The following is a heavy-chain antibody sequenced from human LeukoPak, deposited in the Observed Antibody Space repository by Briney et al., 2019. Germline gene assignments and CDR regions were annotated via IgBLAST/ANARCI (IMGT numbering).Heavy chain of an antibody. D-gene: IGHD3-10*02. CDR3: ATLLSSSYYFDY. V-gene: IGHV4-39*07. Sequence: SETLSLTCTVSGDSISSSSYYWGWIRQPPGKGLEWIGSVYYSGTTYYNPSLKSRVTISVDTSKNQFSLKLTSVTAADTAVYFCATLLSSSYYFDYWGQGTLVTVSS. J-gene: IGHJ4*02. CDR2: VYYSGTT. CDR1: GDSISSSSYY.